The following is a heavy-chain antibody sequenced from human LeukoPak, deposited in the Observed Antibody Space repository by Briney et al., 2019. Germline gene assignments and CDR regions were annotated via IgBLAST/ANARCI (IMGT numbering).Heavy chain of an antibody. J-gene: IGHJ4*02. D-gene: IGHD1-26*01. V-gene: IGHV3-23*01. CDR2: ISANGGIT. CDR1: GFTFSSYA. Sequence: GGSLRLPCAASGFTFSSYAMSWVRQAPGKGLEWVSAISANGGITYYAGSVKGRFTISRDNSKNTLYLQMHSLRAEDTAVYYCVAVHSGGYVFDCWGQGTLVTVSS. CDR3: VAVHSGGYVFDC.